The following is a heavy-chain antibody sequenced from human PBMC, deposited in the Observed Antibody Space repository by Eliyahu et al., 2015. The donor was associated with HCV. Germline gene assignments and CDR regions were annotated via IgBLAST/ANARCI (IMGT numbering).Heavy chain of an antibody. J-gene: IGHJ4*02. D-gene: IGHD3-16*01. CDR1: GFTFSIYW. V-gene: IGHV3-74*01. Sequence: EVQLVESGGGLVQPGGSLRLSCAASGFTFSIYWMNWVRQVPGKGLVWVSRMSNDGKIISYADSVKGRFFISRDNAKNTLYLQVNSLRVEDTAVYYCAREVVGDFDYWGQGILVTVSS. CDR3: AREVVGDFDY. CDR2: MSNDGKII.